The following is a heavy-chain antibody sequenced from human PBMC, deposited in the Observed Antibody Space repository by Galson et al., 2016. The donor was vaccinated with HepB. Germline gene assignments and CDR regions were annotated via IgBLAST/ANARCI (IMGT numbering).Heavy chain of an antibody. Sequence: TLSLTCTVSGGSISSGGYYWSWIRQNPGKGLEWIGYISYRGSTYYNSSLRSRVTISADTSKNQFSLKLSSVTAADTAVYYCASSLWVFGGDPNNWYFDLWGRGTLVTVSS. V-gene: IGHV4-31*03. CDR3: ASSLWVFGGDPNNWYFDL. CDR1: GGSISSGGYY. J-gene: IGHJ2*01. CDR2: ISYRGST. D-gene: IGHD2-21*02.